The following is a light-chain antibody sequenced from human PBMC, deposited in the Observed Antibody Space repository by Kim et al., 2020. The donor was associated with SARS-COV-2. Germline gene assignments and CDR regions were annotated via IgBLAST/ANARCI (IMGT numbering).Light chain of an antibody. J-gene: IGKJ2*01. V-gene: IGKV3-15*01. CDR2: GAS. Sequence: EIVMTQSPATLSVSPGERATLSCRASQSVSSNLAWYQQKPGQAPRLLIYGASTRATGIPARFSGSGSGTEFTLTISSLQSEDFAVYYWQQDYNRSHTLGQGTKLEI. CDR1: QSVSSN. CDR3: QQDYNRSHT.